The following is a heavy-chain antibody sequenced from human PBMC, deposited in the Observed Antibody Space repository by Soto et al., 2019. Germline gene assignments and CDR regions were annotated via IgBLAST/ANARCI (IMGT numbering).Heavy chain of an antibody. CDR3: VPHHYDSSGYFDS. J-gene: IGHJ4*02. V-gene: IGHV1-2*02. Sequence: ASVKVSCKASGYTFSGNYMHWVRQAPGQGLEWMGWINPKNGATNYAQEFQGRVTLTWDTSINAGYMELSGLRADDTAAFYCVPHHYDSSGYFDSWGQGTLVTVSS. CDR1: GYTFSGNY. D-gene: IGHD3-22*01. CDR2: INPKNGAT.